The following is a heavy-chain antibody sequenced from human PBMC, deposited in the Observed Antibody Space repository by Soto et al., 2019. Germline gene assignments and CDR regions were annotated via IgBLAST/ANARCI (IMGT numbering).Heavy chain of an antibody. Sequence: GQLAESGGGVVRPGRSLSPSWAAPGFTFGGNGLHWARRARGKGLEWVGVLTGVGSEQYYGDSVKGRFIISRDNTNNTVYLQMNGLRPEDTAVYSCVKDAGQWLVLGYHFDYWGQGILVTVSS. CDR2: LTGVGSEQ. V-gene: IGHV3-30*18. J-gene: IGHJ4*02. CDR1: GFTFGGNG. CDR3: VKDAGQWLVLGYHFDY. D-gene: IGHD6-19*01.